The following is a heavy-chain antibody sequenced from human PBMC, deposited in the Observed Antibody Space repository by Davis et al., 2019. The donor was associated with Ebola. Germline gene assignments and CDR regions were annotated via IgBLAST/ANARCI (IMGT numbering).Heavy chain of an antibody. D-gene: IGHD3-22*01. J-gene: IGHJ5*02. V-gene: IGHV3-33*01. CDR3: ARGITMIVGVDWFDP. CDR2: VWFDGSNK. CDR1: GSTFSSYG. Sequence: GESLKISCAASGSTFSSYGMHWVRQAPGKGLEWVAVVWFDGSNKHYADSVKGRFTVSRDNSKNTLYLQMNSLRAEDTAVYYCARGITMIVGVDWFDPWGQGTLVTVSS.